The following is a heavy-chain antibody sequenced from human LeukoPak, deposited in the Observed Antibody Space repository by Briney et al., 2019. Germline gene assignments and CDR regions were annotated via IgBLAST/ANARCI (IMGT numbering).Heavy chain of an antibody. CDR1: GFTFSSYG. D-gene: IGHD3-22*01. V-gene: IGHV3-30*18. CDR3: AKDQDYYDSSGRTGEIDY. J-gene: IGHJ4*02. Sequence: PGRSLRLSCAASGFTFSSYGMHWVRQAPGKGLEWVAVISYDGSNKYYADSVKGRFTISRDNSKNTLYLQMNSLRAEDTAVYYCAKDQDYYDSSGRTGEIDYWGQGTLVTVSS. CDR2: ISYDGSNK.